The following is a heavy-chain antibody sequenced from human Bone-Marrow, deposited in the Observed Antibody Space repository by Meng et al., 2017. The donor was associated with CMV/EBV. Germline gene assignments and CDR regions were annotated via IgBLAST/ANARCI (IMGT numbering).Heavy chain of an antibody. CDR2: ISSSSSYI. Sequence: GESLKISCAASGFTFSSYSMNWVRQAPGKGLEWVSSISSSSSYIYYADSVKGRFTISRDNAKNSLYLQMNSLRAEDTDVYYCARERGYCSSTSCYSEGFDYWGQGTLVTVSS. V-gene: IGHV3-21*01. D-gene: IGHD2-2*01. CDR1: GFTFSSYS. CDR3: ARERGYCSSTSCYSEGFDY. J-gene: IGHJ4*02.